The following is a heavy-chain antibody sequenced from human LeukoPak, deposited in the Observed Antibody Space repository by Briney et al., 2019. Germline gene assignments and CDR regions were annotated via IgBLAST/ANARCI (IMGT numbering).Heavy chain of an antibody. Sequence: SETLSLTCTVSAGSMSNYYWSWLRQPPGKALEWIAYIYSSGSPNHNPSLKSRATISLGASNNQFSLKLTSVTAADTAVYYCARLSSGRPHEYFQHWGQGSLVTVSS. J-gene: IGHJ1*01. CDR1: AGSMSNYY. D-gene: IGHD3-22*01. CDR3: ARLSSGRPHEYFQH. CDR2: IYSSGSP. V-gene: IGHV4-59*01.